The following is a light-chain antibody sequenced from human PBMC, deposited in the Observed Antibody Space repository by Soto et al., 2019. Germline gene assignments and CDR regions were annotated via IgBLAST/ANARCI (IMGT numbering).Light chain of an antibody. CDR2: EVN. Sequence: QSALTQPASVSGSPRQSITISCTGASSDVGSYTYVSWYQQHPGKAPKLMIYEVNNRPSGVSNRFSGSKSDNTASLTISGLQAEDEADDYCSSYTSSSTLYVFGTGTKLTVL. CDR1: SSDVGSYTY. V-gene: IGLV2-14*01. CDR3: SSYTSSSTLYV. J-gene: IGLJ1*01.